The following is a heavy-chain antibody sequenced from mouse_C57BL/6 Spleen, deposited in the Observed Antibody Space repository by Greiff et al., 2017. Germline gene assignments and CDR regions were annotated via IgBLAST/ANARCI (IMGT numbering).Heavy chain of an antibody. J-gene: IGHJ4*01. V-gene: IGHV1-11*01. D-gene: IGHD2-4*01. CDR1: GYTFTDHI. Sequence: LVESGAELASPGASVTLSCKASGYTFTDHIMNWVKKRPGQGLEWIGRIYPVSGETNYNQKFMGKATFSVDRSSSTVYMVLNSLTSEDPAVYYCGRGNYDYDGAMDYWGQGTSVTVSS. CDR2: IYPVSGET. CDR3: GRGNYDYDGAMDY.